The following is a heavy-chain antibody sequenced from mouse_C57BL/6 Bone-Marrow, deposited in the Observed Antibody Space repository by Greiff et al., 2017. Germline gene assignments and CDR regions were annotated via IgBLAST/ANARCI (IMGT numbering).Heavy chain of an antibody. D-gene: IGHD1-1*01. V-gene: IGHV5-6*01. Sequence: EVQVVESGGDLVKPGGSLKLSCAASGFTFSSYGMSWVRQTPDKRLEWVATISSGGSYTFYPDRVQGRVTISRDNAKNPLYLQMSSLKSEDTAMYYCATLYYYGSSPFSFDYWGQGTTLTVSS. CDR3: ATLYYYGSSPFSFDY. CDR1: GFTFSSYG. J-gene: IGHJ2*01. CDR2: ISSGGSYT.